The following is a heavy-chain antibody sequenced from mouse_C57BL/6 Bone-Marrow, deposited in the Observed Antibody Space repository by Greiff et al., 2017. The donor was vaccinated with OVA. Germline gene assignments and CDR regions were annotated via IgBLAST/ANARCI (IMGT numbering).Heavy chain of an antibody. V-gene: IGHV1-26*01. Sequence: VQLKQSGPELVKPGASVKISCKASGYTFTDYYMNWVKQSHGKSLEWIGDINPNNGGTSYNQKFKGKATLTVDKSSSTAYMELRSLTSEDSAVYYCARRGGFAYWGQGTLVTVSA. CDR3: ARRGGFAY. CDR2: INPNNGGT. J-gene: IGHJ3*01. CDR1: GYTFTDYY.